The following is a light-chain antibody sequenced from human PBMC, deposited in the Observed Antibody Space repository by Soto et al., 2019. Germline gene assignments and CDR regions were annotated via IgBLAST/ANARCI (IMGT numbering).Light chain of an antibody. CDR3: QQRSNWPRT. Sequence: EIVLTQSPATLSLSPGERATLSCRACQSVSSYLAWYQQKPGQAPRLLIYDASNRATGIPARFSGSGSGTDFTLTISSLEPEYFAVYYRQQRSNWPRTFGQGNKVDIK. V-gene: IGKV3-11*01. CDR2: DAS. CDR1: QSVSSY. J-gene: IGKJ1*01.